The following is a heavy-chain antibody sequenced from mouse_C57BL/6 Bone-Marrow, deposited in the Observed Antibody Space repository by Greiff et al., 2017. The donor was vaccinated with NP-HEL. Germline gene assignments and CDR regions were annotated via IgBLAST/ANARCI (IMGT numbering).Heavy chain of an antibody. CDR1: GYTFTSYW. J-gene: IGHJ3*01. CDR2: IDPSDSYT. Sequence: QVHVKQPGAELVMPGASVKLSCKASGYTFTSYWMHWVKQRPGQGLEWIGEIDPSDSYTNYNQKFKGKSTLTVDKSSSTAYMQLSSLTSEDSAVYYCAREDYYYGSSYWFAYWGQGTLVTVSA. CDR3: AREDYYYGSSYWFAY. D-gene: IGHD1-1*01. V-gene: IGHV1-69*01.